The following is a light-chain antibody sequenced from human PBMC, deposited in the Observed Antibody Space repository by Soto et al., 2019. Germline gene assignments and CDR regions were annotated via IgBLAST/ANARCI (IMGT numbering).Light chain of an antibody. CDR3: SSYTSSISLVV. CDR2: DVS. V-gene: IGLV2-14*01. Sequence: QSVLTQPASVSGSPGQSITISCTGTSSDLGGYNYVSWYQQHPGKAPKLMIYDVSYRPSGVSNRFSGSKSGNTASLTISGLQADDEGDYYCSSYTSSISLVVFGTGTKLTVL. J-gene: IGLJ1*01. CDR1: SSDLGGYNY.